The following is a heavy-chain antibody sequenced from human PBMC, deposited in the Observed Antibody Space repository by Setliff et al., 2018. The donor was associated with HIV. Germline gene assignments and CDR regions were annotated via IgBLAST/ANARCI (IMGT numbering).Heavy chain of an antibody. D-gene: IGHD2-21*02. Sequence: GGSLRLSCVGSGFTFSNHWMQWVRQAPGKGLGWVSRINYHGSDISYADSVKGRFTISRDNAKNTVYLQMNNLRDEDAAVYCCVRYGVGTTPFDYWGQGSLVTVSS. V-gene: IGHV3-74*01. J-gene: IGHJ4*02. CDR1: GFTFSNHW. CDR2: INYHGSDI. CDR3: VRYGVGTTPFDY.